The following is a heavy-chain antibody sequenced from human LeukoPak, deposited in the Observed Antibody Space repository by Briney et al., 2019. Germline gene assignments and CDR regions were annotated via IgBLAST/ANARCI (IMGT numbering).Heavy chain of an antibody. CDR1: GGSVSIGTYY. D-gene: IGHD3-10*01. J-gene: IGHJ4*02. V-gene: IGHV4-61*01. Sequence: SETLSLTCSVSGGSVSIGTYYWSWIRQPPGKGLEWIGYIWNRGSTKYNPSLKSRVTISVDTSKNQFSLKLSSVTAADTAVYYCAREAAYYNSGSRPIDSWGQGTLVTVSS. CDR2: IWNRGST. CDR3: AREAAYYNSGSRPIDS.